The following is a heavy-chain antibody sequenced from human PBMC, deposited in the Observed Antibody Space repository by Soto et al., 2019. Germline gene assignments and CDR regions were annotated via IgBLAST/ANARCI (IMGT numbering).Heavy chain of an antibody. CDR1: GYTFTSYG. J-gene: IGHJ4*02. V-gene: IGHV1-18*01. D-gene: IGHD3-9*01. Sequence: QVQLVQSGAEVKKPGASVKVSCKASGYTFTSYGISWVRQAPGQGLEWMGWISAYNGNTNYAQKLQGRVTMTTDTSTRTAYMELRSLRSDDTAVYYCARAVLRYFDWLLPDFDYWGQGTLVTVSS. CDR3: ARAVLRYFDWLLPDFDY. CDR2: ISAYNGNT.